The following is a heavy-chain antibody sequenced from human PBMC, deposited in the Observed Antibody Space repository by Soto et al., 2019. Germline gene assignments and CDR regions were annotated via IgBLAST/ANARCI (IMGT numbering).Heavy chain of an antibody. Sequence: ASLKVSCKTSGYPLTAKYLHWGRQAPGQGLEWMGWINPSSGGTKEAQKFRGRVTMTRDTSISAAYMELSRLTSDDTAVYYCAKGGSSWTEWFDPWGQGTLVTVSS. J-gene: IGHJ5*02. CDR3: AKGGSSWTEWFDP. D-gene: IGHD6-13*01. CDR2: INPSSGGT. V-gene: IGHV1-2*02. CDR1: GYPLTAKY.